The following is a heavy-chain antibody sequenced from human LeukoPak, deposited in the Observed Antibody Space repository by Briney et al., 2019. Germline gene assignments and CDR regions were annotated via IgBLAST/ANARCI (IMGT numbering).Heavy chain of an antibody. J-gene: IGHJ4*02. D-gene: IGHD4-23*01. Sequence: GGSLRLSCAASGFTFSDYYMSWVRQASGKGLEWVSYISSSGSTIYHADSVKGRFTISRDNAKNSLYLQMNSLRAEDTAIYYCASHDYGGNSVFEYWGQGTLVTVSS. V-gene: IGHV3-11*01. CDR1: GFTFSDYY. CDR3: ASHDYGGNSVFEY. CDR2: ISSSGSTI.